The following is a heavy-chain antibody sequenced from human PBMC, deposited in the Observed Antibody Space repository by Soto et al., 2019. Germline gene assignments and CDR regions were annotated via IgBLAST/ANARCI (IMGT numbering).Heavy chain of an antibody. CDR3: ARVPLSWKVGATSSRSDY. V-gene: IGHV1-18*01. J-gene: IGHJ4*02. CDR2: ISAYNGNT. D-gene: IGHD1-26*01. CDR1: GYTFTSYG. Sequence: GASVKVSCKASGYTFTSYGISWVRQAPGQGLEWMGWISAYNGNTNYAQKLQGRVTMTTDTSTSTAYMELRSLRSDGTAVYYCARVPLSWKVGATSSRSDYWGQGTLVTVSS.